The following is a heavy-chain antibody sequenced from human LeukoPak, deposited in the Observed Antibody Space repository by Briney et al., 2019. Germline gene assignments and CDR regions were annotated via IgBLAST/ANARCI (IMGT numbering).Heavy chain of an antibody. CDR3: ARGVIEYSSSSLGLYYYYGMDV. Sequence: ASVKVSCKASGYTFTSYDINWVRQAPGQGLEWMGWMNPNSGNTGYAQKFQGRVTMTRNTSISTAYMELSSLRSEDTAVYYCARGVIEYSSSSLGLYYYYGMDVWGQGTTVTVSS. V-gene: IGHV1-8*01. CDR1: GYTFTSYD. D-gene: IGHD6-6*01. J-gene: IGHJ6*02. CDR2: MNPNSGNT.